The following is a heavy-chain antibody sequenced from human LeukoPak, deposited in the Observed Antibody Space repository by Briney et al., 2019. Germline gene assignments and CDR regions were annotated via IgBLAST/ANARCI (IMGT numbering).Heavy chain of an antibody. CDR3: ARGRAFSYGDYRSDY. D-gene: IGHD4-17*01. J-gene: IGHJ4*02. Sequence: APVKVSCKASGYTFTSYDIHWVRQATGQGLEWMGWMNPNSGNTGYAQKFQGRVTMTRNTSISTAYMELSSLRSEDTAVYYCARGRAFSYGDYRSDYWGQGTLVTVSS. CDR1: GYTFTSYD. V-gene: IGHV1-8*01. CDR2: MNPNSGNT.